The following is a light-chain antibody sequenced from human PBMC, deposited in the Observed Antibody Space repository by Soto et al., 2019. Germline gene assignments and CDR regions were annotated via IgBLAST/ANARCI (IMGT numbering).Light chain of an antibody. CDR2: SAS. J-gene: IGKJ1*01. V-gene: IGKV3-15*01. CDR3: QQYNNWPWT. CDR1: QSISDT. Sequence: EIVMTQSPATLSVSPGVRATLSCRASQSISDTLAWYQQKPGQAPRLLIYSASRRATGFPGRFSGSGSGTDFTLTISSLQSEDLAVYYCQQYNNWPWTFGQGTKVGIK.